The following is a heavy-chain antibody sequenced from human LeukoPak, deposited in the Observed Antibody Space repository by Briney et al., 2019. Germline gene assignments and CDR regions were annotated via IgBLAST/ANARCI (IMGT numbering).Heavy chain of an antibody. J-gene: IGHJ4*02. CDR1: GFTFSGSA. CDR3: TRYTAAAGSPFDY. D-gene: IGHD6-13*01. Sequence: GGSLRLSCAASGFTFSGSAMHWVRQASGKGLEWVGRIRSKANSCATAYAASVKGRFTISRDDSKNTAYLQMNSLKTEDTAVYYCTRYTAAAGSPFDYWGQGTLVTVSS. V-gene: IGHV3-73*01. CDR2: IRSKANSCAT.